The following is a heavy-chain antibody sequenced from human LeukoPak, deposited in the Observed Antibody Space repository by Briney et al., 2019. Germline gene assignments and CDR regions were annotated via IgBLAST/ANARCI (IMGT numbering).Heavy chain of an antibody. V-gene: IGHV3-7*01. Sequence: GGSLRLSCAASGVSFSSYYMTWVRQAPGKGLEWVANIRQDGSEENYADSVKGRFTISRDNAKSSLYLQINSLRAEDTAVYYCARDSDWYPVDYWGQGALGTVSS. J-gene: IGHJ4*02. CDR2: IRQDGSEE. CDR1: GVSFSSYY. CDR3: ARDSDWYPVDY. D-gene: IGHD3-9*01.